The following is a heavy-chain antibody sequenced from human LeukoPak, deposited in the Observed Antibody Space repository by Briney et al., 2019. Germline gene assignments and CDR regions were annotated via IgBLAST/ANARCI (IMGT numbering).Heavy chain of an antibody. CDR3: ARMSHYSSGWYYFDY. V-gene: IGHV2-70*11. CDR1: GFSLSTSGMC. D-gene: IGHD6-13*01. CDR2: IDWDDDK. J-gene: IGHJ4*02. Sequence: SGPTLVNPTQTLTLTCTFSGFSLSTSGMCVSWIRQPPGKALEWVARIDWDDDKYYSTSLKTRLTISKDTSKNQVVLTMTNMDPVDTATYCCARMSHYSSGWYYFDYWGQGTLVTVSS.